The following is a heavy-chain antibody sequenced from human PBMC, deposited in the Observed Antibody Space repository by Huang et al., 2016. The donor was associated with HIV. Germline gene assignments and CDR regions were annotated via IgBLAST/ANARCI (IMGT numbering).Heavy chain of an antibody. V-gene: IGHV4-34*01. CDR1: GGSFNVYS. CDR2: ITHSGTT. Sequence: QVRLHQWGAGLLKPSETLSLTCAVYGGSFNVYSWNWIRQPPGKGLEWIGEITHSGTTVYDPSLKSRLTLSVDTSKNQFSRILTSLTAADTAKYWCARGGRLAARNYYGMDVWGQGTTVIVS. CDR3: ARGGRLAARNYYGMDV. J-gene: IGHJ6*02. D-gene: IGHD6-6*01.